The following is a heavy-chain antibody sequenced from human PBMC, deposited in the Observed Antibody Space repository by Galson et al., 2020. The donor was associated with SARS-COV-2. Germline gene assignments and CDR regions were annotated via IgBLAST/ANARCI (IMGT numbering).Heavy chain of an antibody. V-gene: IGHV4-59*01. D-gene: IGHD1-26*01. Sequence: SETLSLTCTVSGGSISSYYWSWIRQPPGKGLEWIGDIYYSGSTNYNPSLKSRVTISVDTSKNQFSLKLSSVTAADTAVYYCAREGVGATYSGGGIDYWGQGTLVTVSS. CDR3: AREGVGATYSGGGIDY. J-gene: IGHJ4*02. CDR2: IYYSGST. CDR1: GGSISSYY.